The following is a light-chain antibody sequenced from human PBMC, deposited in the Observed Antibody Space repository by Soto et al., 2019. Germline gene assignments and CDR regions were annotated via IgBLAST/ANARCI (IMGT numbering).Light chain of an antibody. J-gene: IGLJ1*01. V-gene: IGLV2-14*01. CDR3: NSQTSSGIRV. CDR1: SSDVGNNNH. CDR2: EVN. Sequence: QSVLTQPASVSVSPGPSITISCTGTSSDVGNNNHVYWYQHHPVKAPKLMIYEVNYRPSGVSYRFSGSKSGYTASLTISGLQAEDEADYYCNSQTSSGIRVFGTGTKVTVL.